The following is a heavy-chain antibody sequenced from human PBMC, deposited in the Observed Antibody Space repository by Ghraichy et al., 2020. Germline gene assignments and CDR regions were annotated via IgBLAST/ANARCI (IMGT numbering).Heavy chain of an antibody. CDR2: ISHTSHEK. J-gene: IGHJ4*02. Sequence: GESLNISCVASGFTFTDFYMGWVRQAPGRGLEWLSFISHTSHEKYYVDSVKGRFTISRDNAKNSVFLQMDSLTAEDTAVYYCGREPRTLPNWGQGAPVTVSS. CDR1: GFTFTDFY. CDR3: GREPRTLPN. V-gene: IGHV3-11*01.